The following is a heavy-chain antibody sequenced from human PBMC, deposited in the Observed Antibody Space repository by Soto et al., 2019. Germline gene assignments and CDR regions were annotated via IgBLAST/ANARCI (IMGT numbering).Heavy chain of an antibody. CDR3: ARNYYDSSGYYYAY. CDR1: GGTFSSYA. Sequence: SVKVSCKASGGTFSSYAISWVRQAPGRGLEWMGGIIPIFGTANYAQKFQGRVTITADKSTSTAYMELSSLRSEDTAVYYCARNYYDSSGYYYAYWGQGTLVTVSS. CDR2: IIPIFGTA. J-gene: IGHJ4*02. D-gene: IGHD3-22*01. V-gene: IGHV1-69*06.